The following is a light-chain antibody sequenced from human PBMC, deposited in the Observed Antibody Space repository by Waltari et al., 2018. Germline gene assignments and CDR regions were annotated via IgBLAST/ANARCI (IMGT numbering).Light chain of an antibody. CDR2: VNSDGSH. V-gene: IGLV4-69*01. Sequence: QLVLTQSPSASASLGASIKLTCTLSSGTSSNVIAWLQQQPEKGPRYLMKVNSDGSHTRGNEIPDRFSGSSSGAERYLTISSLQSEDEADYYCQTGGHGTWVFGGGTKLTVL. CDR3: QTGGHGTWV. CDR1: SGTSSNV. J-gene: IGLJ3*02.